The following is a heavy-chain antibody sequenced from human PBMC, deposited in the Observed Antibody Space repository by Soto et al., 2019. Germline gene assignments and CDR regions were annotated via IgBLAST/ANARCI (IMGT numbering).Heavy chain of an antibody. V-gene: IGHV4-59*01. CDR1: GGSISSYY. D-gene: IGHD6-6*01. J-gene: IGHJ4*02. CDR2: IYYSGST. Sequence: QVQLQESGPGLVKPSETLSLTCTVSGGSISSYYWSWIRQPPGKGLEWIGYIYYSGSTNYNPSLTSRVTISVAPSRTQFSRKLSSVTAAATAVYYCARLRLEYSSSSFDYWGQGTLVTVSS. CDR3: ARLRLEYSSSSFDY.